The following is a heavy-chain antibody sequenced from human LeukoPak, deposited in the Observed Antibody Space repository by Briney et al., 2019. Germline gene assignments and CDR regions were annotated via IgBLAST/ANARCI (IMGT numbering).Heavy chain of an antibody. CDR2: INHSGST. V-gene: IGHV4-34*01. Sequence: PSETLSLTCAVYGGSFSGYYWSWIRQPPGKGLEWIGEINHSGSTNYNPSLKSRVTISVDTSKNQFSLKLSSVTAADTAVYYCARSGWYSFDYWGQGTLVTVSS. CDR3: ARSGWYSFDY. D-gene: IGHD6-19*01. J-gene: IGHJ4*02. CDR1: GGSFSGYY.